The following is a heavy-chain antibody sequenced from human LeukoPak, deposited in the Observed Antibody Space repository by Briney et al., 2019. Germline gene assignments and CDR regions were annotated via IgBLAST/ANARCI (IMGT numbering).Heavy chain of an antibody. J-gene: IGHJ6*03. CDR2: IKSKTDGGTT. V-gene: IGHV3-15*01. D-gene: IGHD2-2*01. CDR1: GFTFSNAW. CDR3: TTDVGKGYCSSTSCYKGGYYYYYYMDV. Sequence: GGSLRLPCAASGFTFSNAWMSWVRQAPGKGLEWVGRIKSKTDGGTTDYAAPVKGRFTISRDDSKNTLYLQMNSLKTEDTAVYYCTTDVGKGYCSSTSCYKGGYYYYYYMDVWGKGTTVTVSS.